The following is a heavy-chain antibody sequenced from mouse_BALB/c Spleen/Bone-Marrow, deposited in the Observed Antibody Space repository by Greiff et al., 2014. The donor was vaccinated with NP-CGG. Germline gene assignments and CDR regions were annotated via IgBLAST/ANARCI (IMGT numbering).Heavy chain of an antibody. V-gene: IGHV1S12*01. D-gene: IGHD1-1*01. CDR2: IYPRDGST. J-gene: IGHJ1*01. Sequence: VMLVESGPELVKPGASVKISCKASGYTFTSYYIHWVKQRPGQGLEWIGYIYPRDGSTNYNEKFKGKATLTADTSSSTAYMQLSSLTSEDSAVYFCARGVVAPHWYFDVWGAGTTVTVSS. CDR3: ARGVVAPHWYFDV. CDR1: GYTFTSYY.